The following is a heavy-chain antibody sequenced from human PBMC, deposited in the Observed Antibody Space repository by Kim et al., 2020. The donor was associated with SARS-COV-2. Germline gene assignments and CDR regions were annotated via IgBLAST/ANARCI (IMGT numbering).Heavy chain of an antibody. V-gene: IGHV4-59*01. CDR2: IYYSGST. Sequence: SETLSRTCTVSGGSISSYYWSWIRQPPGKGLEWIGYIYYSGSTNYNPSLKSRVTISVDTSKNQFSLKLSSVTAADTAVYYCARAHVGRITIFGVVRHFDYWGQGTLVTVSS. D-gene: IGHD3-3*01. J-gene: IGHJ4*02. CDR3: ARAHVGRITIFGVVRHFDY. CDR1: GGSISSYY.